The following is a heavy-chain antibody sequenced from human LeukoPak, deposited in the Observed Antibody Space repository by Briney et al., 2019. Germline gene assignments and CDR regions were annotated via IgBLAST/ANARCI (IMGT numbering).Heavy chain of an antibody. CDR2: ISYDGSNK. D-gene: IGHD3-10*01. V-gene: IGHV3-30*04. CDR1: GFTFRNYA. Sequence: SGGSLRLSCAASGFTFRNYALHWVRQAPGKGLEWVAVISYDGSNKYYADSVKGRFTISRDNSKNTLYLQMNSLRAEDTAVYYCARVTSGSSYRPFDYWGQGTLVTVSS. CDR3: ARVTSGSSYRPFDY. J-gene: IGHJ4*02.